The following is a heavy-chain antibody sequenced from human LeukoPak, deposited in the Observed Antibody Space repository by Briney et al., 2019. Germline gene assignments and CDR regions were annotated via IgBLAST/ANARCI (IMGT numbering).Heavy chain of an antibody. J-gene: IGHJ6*03. V-gene: IGHV3-33*01. Sequence: GGSLRLSCAASGFTFSKYGMHWVRQAPGKGLEWVAVIWYDGSNEYYADSVKGRFTISRDNSKNTVYLQMNSLRAEDTAVYYCARAEYSSSGWFYCYMDVWGRGTTVTVSS. CDR2: IWYDGSNE. CDR1: GFTFSKYG. CDR3: ARAEYSSSGWFYCYMDV. D-gene: IGHD6-6*01.